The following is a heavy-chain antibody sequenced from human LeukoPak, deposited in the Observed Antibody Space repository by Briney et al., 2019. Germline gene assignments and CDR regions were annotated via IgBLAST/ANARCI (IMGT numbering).Heavy chain of an antibody. V-gene: IGHV4-34*01. J-gene: IGHJ4*02. D-gene: IGHD3-22*01. CDR1: GGSFSGYY. CDR2: INHSGST. CDR3: ARGDQYYYDSSGYLGY. Sequence: SETLSLTCAVYGGSFSGYYWSWIRQPPGKGLEWIGEINHSGSTNYNPSLKSRVTISVYTSKNQFSLKLSSVTAADTAVYYCARGDQYYYDSSGYLGYWGQGTLVTVSS.